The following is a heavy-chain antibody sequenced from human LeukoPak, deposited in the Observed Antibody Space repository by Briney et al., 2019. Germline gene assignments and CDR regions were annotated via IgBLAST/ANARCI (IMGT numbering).Heavy chain of an antibody. CDR1: GDSIYLYY. D-gene: IGHD3-22*01. J-gene: IGHJ4*02. V-gene: IGHV4-39*07. CDR2: IYFGGST. CDR3: ARDHYDSSGYPFDY. Sequence: PSETLSLTCHVSGDSIYLYYWGWIRQPPGKGLEWIGSIYFGGSTYYNPSLKSRVTISVDTSKNQFSLKLSSVTAADTAVYYCARDHYDSSGYPFDYWGQGTLVTVSS.